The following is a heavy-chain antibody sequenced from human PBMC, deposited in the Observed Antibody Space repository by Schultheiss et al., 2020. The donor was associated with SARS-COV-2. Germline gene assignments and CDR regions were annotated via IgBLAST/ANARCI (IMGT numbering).Heavy chain of an antibody. D-gene: IGHD3-22*01. J-gene: IGHJ6*02. V-gene: IGHV4-4*08. CDR1: GFTVSRKD. Sequence: LSCTASGFTVSRKDISWVRQTPGKGLEWIGEVYHSGSTNYNPSLKSRVNISVDTSKNQFSLKLSSVTAADTAVYYCARAGSRGGLLLRSIVVDVWGQGTTVTVSS. CDR2: VYHSGST. CDR3: ARAGSRGGLLLRSIVVDV.